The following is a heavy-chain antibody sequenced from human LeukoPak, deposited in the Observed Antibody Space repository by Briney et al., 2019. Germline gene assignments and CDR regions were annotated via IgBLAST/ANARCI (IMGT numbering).Heavy chain of an antibody. D-gene: IGHD6-19*01. CDR2: INHSGST. V-gene: IGHV4-34*01. J-gene: IGHJ6*03. CDR3: ARGRRGSGWYRYYYMDV. CDR1: GGSFSGYY. Sequence: PSETLSLTCAVYGGSFSGYYWSWIRQPPGKGLEWIGEINHSGSTNYNPSLKSRVTISVDTSKNQFSLKLSSVTAADTAVYYCARGRRGSGWYRYYYMDVWGKGTTVTISS.